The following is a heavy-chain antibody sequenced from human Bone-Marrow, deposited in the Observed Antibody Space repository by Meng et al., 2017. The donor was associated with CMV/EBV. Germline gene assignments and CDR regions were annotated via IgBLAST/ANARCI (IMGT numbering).Heavy chain of an antibody. J-gene: IGHJ6*02. V-gene: IGHV4-34*01. Sequence: GSLRLSCAVYGGSFSGYYWSWIRQPPGKGLEWIGEINHSGSTNYNPSLKSRVTISVDTSKNQFSLKLSSVTAADTAVYYCARGRSLEWLPLPGPYYYYGMDVWGQGNTVTVSS. D-gene: IGHD3-3*01. CDR3: ARGRSLEWLPLPGPYYYYGMDV. CDR2: INHSGST. CDR1: GGSFSGYY.